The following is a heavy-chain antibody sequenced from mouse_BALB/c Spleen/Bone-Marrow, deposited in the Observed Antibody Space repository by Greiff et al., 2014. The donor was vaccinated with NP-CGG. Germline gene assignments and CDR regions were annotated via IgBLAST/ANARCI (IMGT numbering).Heavy chain of an antibody. CDR3: ARTYGDSPYFYGMDY. Sequence: VQLQQSGAELVKPGTSVKLSCKTSGYTFTSYWMPWVKQRPGQGLEWIGEINPSNGRTNYNEKFKNKATLTVDKSSSTAHMQLSSLTSEDSAVYFCARTYGDSPYFYGMDYWGQGTSVTVSS. D-gene: IGHD2-13*01. J-gene: IGHJ4*01. V-gene: IGHV1S81*02. CDR2: INPSNGRT. CDR1: GYTFTSYW.